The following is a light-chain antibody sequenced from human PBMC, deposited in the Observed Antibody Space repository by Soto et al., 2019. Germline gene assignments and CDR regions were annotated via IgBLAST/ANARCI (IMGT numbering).Light chain of an antibody. V-gene: IGKV1-27*01. CDR1: QGISNN. CDR2: DAS. Sequence: DIPMTQSPSSLSASVGDRVIITCRASQGISNNLAWYQQKAGKVPKLLMYDASTLQSGVPARFSGSGSGTDFTLTISSLQPEDVATYYCQRYNRAPPLTFGGGTKVEIK. CDR3: QRYNRAPPLT. J-gene: IGKJ4*01.